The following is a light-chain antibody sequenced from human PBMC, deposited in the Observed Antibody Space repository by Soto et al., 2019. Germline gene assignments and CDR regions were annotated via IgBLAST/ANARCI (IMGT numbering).Light chain of an antibody. V-gene: IGLV1-47*01. CDR3: AAWDDSLSGPV. J-gene: IGLJ3*02. CDR2: RNN. CDR1: SANIGRNY. Sequence: QSVLTQPPSASGTPGQRVTISCSGSSANIGRNYVYWYQQLPGTAPKLLIYRNNQRPSGVPDPFSGSKSGTSASLAISGLRSEDEDDAYCAAWDDSLSGPVFGGGTKLTVL.